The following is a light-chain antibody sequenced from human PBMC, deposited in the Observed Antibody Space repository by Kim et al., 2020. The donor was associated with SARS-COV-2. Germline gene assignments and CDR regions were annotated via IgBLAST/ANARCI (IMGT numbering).Light chain of an antibody. Sequence: QSALTQPASVSGSPGQSITISCTGTSSDVGYYKSVSWYQQHTGKAPKLIIYDVSGRASGVSNRFSCSQSGNTASLTISGLRAEDDADYYCSSHTTSSTYVLGSGTQLTVL. CDR2: DVS. J-gene: IGLJ1*01. V-gene: IGLV2-14*01. CDR1: SSDVGYYKS. CDR3: SSHTTSSTYV.